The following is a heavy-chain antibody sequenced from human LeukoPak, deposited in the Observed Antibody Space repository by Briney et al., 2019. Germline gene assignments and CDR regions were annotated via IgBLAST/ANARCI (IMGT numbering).Heavy chain of an antibody. CDR3: AISNYCSSTRCNSFDY. V-gene: IGHV5-51*01. CDR1: GYSFTSYW. Sequence: GESLKISCKGSGYSFTSYWIGWVRQMPGKGLEWMGIIYPGDSDTRYSPSFQGQVTISADKSISTAYLQWSSLKASDTAIYYCAISNYCSSTRCNSFDYWGQGTLVTVSS. CDR2: IYPGDSDT. J-gene: IGHJ4*02. D-gene: IGHD2-2*01.